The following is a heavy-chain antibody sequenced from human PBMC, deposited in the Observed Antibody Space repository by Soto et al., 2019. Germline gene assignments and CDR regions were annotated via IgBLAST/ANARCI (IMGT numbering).Heavy chain of an antibody. CDR2: ISGSGGST. J-gene: IGHJ5*02. D-gene: IGHD2-2*03. Sequence: EVQLLESGGGLVQPGGSLRLSCAASGFTFSSYAMSWVRQAPGKGLEWVSAISGSGGSTYYADSVKGRFTISRDNSKNMLYLQMSSLRAEDTAVYYCAKDGYCTSTSCSTNWFDPWGQGTLVTVSS. CDR3: AKDGYCTSTSCSTNWFDP. CDR1: GFTFSSYA. V-gene: IGHV3-23*01.